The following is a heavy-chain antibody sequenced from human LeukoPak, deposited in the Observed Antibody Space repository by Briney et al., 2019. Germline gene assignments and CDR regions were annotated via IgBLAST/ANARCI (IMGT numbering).Heavy chain of an antibody. CDR3: ARELLTYYDFWSGPGMDV. D-gene: IGHD3-3*01. CDR1: GFTFSSYW. V-gene: IGHV3-74*01. J-gene: IGHJ6*04. CDR2: INSDGSST. Sequence: GGSLRLSCAASGFTFSSYWMHWFRQAPGKGLVWVSRINSDGSSTSYADSVKGRFTISRDNAKNTLYLQMNSLRAEDTAVYYCARELLTYYDFWSGPGMDVWGKGTTVTVSS.